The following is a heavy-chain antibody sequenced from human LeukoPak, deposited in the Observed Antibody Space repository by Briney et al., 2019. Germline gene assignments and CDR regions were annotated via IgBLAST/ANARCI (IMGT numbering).Heavy chain of an antibody. J-gene: IGHJ4*02. D-gene: IGHD2-15*01. CDR2: INQDGSEK. CDR3: ARGLGDSEY. V-gene: IGHV3-7*04. CDR1: GFTFSSYA. Sequence: PGGSLRLSCAASGFTFSSYAMHWVRQAPGKGLEWVANINQDGSEKVYVDSVKGRFTISRDNARNSLSLHMNSLRAEDTAVYYCARGLGDSEYWGQGSLVTVSS.